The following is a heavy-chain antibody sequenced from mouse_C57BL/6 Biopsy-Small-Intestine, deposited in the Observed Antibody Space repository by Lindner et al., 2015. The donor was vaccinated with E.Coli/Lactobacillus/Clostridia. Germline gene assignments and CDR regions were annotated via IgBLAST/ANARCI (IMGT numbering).Heavy chain of an antibody. CDR2: ISTYNDDF. CDR1: GYTFTNYG. V-gene: IGHV1S45*01. CDR3: ARDREFPDY. Sequence: SVKVSCKTSGYTFTNYGITWMRQAPGEGLEWMGWISTYNDDFNYVQKFQGRVTMTTGTSTTTSYMELRNLRSDDTAMYYCARDREFPDYWGQGTLVTVSS. D-gene: IGHD3-1*01. J-gene: IGHJ4*01.